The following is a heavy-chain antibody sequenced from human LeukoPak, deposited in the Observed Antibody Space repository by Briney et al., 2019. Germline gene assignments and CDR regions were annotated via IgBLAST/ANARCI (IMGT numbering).Heavy chain of an antibody. J-gene: IGHJ6*03. Sequence: GGSLRLSCAASGFTFNIYALHWVRQAPGKGLEWVAVISYDGSGSFYTDSVEGRFTISRDNAKNSLYLQMSSLRAEDTAVYYCARVPAADYYYYFHMDVWGKGTKVTVSS. CDR1: GFTFNIYA. D-gene: IGHD2-2*01. V-gene: IGHV3-30*04. CDR3: ARVPAADYYYYFHMDV. CDR2: ISYDGSGS.